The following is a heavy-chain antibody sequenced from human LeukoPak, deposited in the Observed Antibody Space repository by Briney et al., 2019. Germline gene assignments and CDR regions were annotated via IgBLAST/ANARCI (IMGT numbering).Heavy chain of an antibody. CDR1: GFAFSTYW. Sequence: GGSLRLSCAASGFAFSTYWMTWVRQAPGKGLEWVANIKPDGSEKYYVDSVKGRFTISRDNAKNSVYLQMNSLRVEDTAVYYCAKPFIAAASNFQHWGQGTLVTVSS. D-gene: IGHD6-13*01. J-gene: IGHJ1*01. CDR2: IKPDGSEK. V-gene: IGHV3-7*01. CDR3: AKPFIAAASNFQH.